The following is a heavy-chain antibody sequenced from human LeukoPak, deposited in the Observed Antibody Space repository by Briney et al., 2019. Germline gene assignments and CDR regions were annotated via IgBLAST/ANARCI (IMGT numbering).Heavy chain of an antibody. CDR2: INWNGGST. CDR3: ARGHCSSTSCPVDY. V-gene: IGHV3-20*04. Sequence: PGGSLRLSCAASGFTFDDYGMSWVRQAPGKGLEWVSGINWNGGSTGYADSVKGRFTISRDNAKNSLYLQTNSLRAEDTALYYCARGHCSSTSCPVDYWGQGTLVTVSS. D-gene: IGHD2-2*01. J-gene: IGHJ4*02. CDR1: GFTFDDYG.